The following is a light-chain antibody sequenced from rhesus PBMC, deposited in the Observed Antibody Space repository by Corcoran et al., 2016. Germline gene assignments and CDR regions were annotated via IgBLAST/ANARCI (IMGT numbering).Light chain of an antibody. J-gene: IGKJ4*01. CDR1: QSVRSN. CDR2: DAS. V-gene: IGKV3-35*01. Sequence: EIVMTQSPATLSLSPGERATLSCRASQSVRSNLAWYQQKPGQSPRLLIYDASNRTTGIPERFSGSGSRTDFTLTISSLEPEDVGVYYCQQYTTWITFGGGTKVEIK. CDR3: QQYTTWIT.